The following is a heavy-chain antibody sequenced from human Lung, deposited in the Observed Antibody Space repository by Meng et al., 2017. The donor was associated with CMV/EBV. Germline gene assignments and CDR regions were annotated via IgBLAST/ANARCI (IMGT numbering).Heavy chain of an antibody. D-gene: IGHD6-6*01. CDR1: GISFGRYG. CDR2: IYYSGST. J-gene: IGHJ6*02. V-gene: IGHV4-59*01. Sequence: SCVGSGISFGRYGMRWVRQAPGKGLEWIGYIYYSGSTNYNPSLKSRVTISVDTSKNQFSLKLSSVTAADTAVYYCAREDIAARPYYYYGMDVWGQGTTVTVSS. CDR3: AREDIAARPYYYYGMDV.